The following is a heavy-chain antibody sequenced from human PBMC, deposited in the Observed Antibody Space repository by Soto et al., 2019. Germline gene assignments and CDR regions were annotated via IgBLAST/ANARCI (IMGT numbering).Heavy chain of an antibody. D-gene: IGHD2-15*01. CDR3: ARMRGFRVVVILVSYSCGMDV. CDR2: IDPRDSYT. V-gene: IGHV5-10-1*01. CDR1: GYSFNSYW. Sequence: GESLKISCKGSGYSFNSYWISWVRQMPGKGLEWVGGIDPRDSYTNYSPSFQGHVTISADKSISTAYLQWSSLKDSDTAMYYCARMRGFRVVVILVSYSCGMDVWGQGTTVTVSS. J-gene: IGHJ6*02.